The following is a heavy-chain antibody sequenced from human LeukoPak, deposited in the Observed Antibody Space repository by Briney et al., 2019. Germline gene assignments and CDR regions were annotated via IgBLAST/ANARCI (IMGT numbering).Heavy chain of an antibody. J-gene: IGHJ6*02. Sequence: PGGSLRLSCAASGFTFSNYSMNWVRQAPGKWLEWVSSISSSSSNYIYYADSVKGRFTISRDNGKNSLYLQMNSLRAEDTAVYYCARYQVLAATLWYYYGMDVWGQGTTVTVSS. V-gene: IGHV3-21*01. CDR1: GFTFSNYS. CDR3: ARYQVLAATLWYYYGMDV. D-gene: IGHD2-15*01. CDR2: ISSSSSNYI.